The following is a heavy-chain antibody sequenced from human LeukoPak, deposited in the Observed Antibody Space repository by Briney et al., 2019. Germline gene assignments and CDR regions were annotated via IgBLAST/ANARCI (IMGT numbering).Heavy chain of an antibody. CDR1: GGSFSGYY. D-gene: IGHD6-13*01. Sequence: SETLSLTCAVYGGSFSGYYWSWIRQPPGKGLEWIGEINHSGSTNYNPSLKSRVTISVDTSKNQFSLKLSSVTAADTAVYYCARDVAAAGRHRNGFDYWGQGTLVTVSS. CDR2: INHSGST. V-gene: IGHV4-34*01. J-gene: IGHJ4*02. CDR3: ARDVAAAGRHRNGFDY.